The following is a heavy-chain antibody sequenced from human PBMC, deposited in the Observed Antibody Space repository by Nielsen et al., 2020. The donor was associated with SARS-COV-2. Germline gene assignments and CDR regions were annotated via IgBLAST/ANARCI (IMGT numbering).Heavy chain of an antibody. V-gene: IGHV1-58*01. J-gene: IGHJ3*02. CDR2: IVVGSGNT. CDR3: ARYSSSWYGHDAFDI. D-gene: IGHD6-13*01. CDR1: GFTFTSSA. Sequence: SVKVSCKASGFTFTSSAVQWVRQARGQRLEWIGWIVVGSGNTNYAQKFQERVTITRDMSTSTAYMELSSLRSEDTAVYYCARYSSSWYGHDAFDIWGQGTMVTVSS.